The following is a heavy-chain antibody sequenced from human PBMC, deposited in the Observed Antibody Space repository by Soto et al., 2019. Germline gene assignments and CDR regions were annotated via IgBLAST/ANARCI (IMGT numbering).Heavy chain of an antibody. Sequence: SETLSLTCSVSGGTINSGAYFWSWIRQPPGKGLAWIGSIFYTGSTYYSPSLKSRASMSMDTSKNLFSLRLRSVTAADTALYYWARGPDSSGYYYYYGMDVWGQGTTVT. J-gene: IGHJ6*02. V-gene: IGHV4-30-4*01. CDR3: ARGPDSSGYYYYYGMDV. D-gene: IGHD3-22*01. CDR2: IFYTGST. CDR1: GGTINSGAYF.